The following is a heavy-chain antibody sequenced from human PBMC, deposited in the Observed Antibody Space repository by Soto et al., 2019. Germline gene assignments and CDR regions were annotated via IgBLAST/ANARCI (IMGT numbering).Heavy chain of an antibody. CDR3: ARAPWYYYGMDV. CDR2: INHSEST. CDR1: GGSFSGYY. V-gene: IGHV4-34*01. Sequence: SETLSLTCAVYGGSFSGYYWSWIRQPPGKGLEWIGEINHSESTNYNPSVKRRVTISVDTSKNQFSLKLSSVTAADTAVYYFARAPWYYYGMDVWGQGTTVTVSS. J-gene: IGHJ6*02.